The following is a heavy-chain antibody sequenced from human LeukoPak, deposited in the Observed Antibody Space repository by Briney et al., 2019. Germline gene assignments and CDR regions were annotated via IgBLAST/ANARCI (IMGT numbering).Heavy chain of an antibody. J-gene: IGHJ4*02. CDR2: IYYSGST. D-gene: IGHD3/OR15-3a*01. CDR1: GGSISSYY. Sequence: SSETLSLTCTVSGGSISSYYWSWIRQPPGKGLEWIGHIYYSGSTNYNPSLKSRVTISVDTSKNQFSLKLSSVTAADTADYYCARAQGNGLIDFWGQGTLVTVSS. CDR3: ARAQGNGLIDF. V-gene: IGHV4-59*08.